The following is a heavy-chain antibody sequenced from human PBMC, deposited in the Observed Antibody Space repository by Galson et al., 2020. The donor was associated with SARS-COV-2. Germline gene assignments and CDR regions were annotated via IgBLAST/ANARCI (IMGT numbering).Heavy chain of an antibody. CDR2: ISSSGSTI. J-gene: IGHJ2*01. Sequence: TGGPLRLSCAASGFTFSDSYMSWIRQAPGKGLEWVSYISSSGSTIYYADSVKGRFTISRDNAKNSLYLQMNSLRAEDTAVYYCAIDPASSGYYYVNWYFDLWGRGTLVTVSS. V-gene: IGHV3-11*01. CDR1: GFTFSDSY. D-gene: IGHD3-22*01. CDR3: AIDPASSGYYYVNWYFDL.